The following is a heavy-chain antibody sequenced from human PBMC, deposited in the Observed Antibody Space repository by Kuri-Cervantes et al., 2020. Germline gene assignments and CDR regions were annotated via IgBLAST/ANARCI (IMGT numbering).Heavy chain of an antibody. CDR2: IFTGGEI. V-gene: IGHV4-4*07. J-gene: IGHJ4*02. CDR3: AAQVVNGPVDY. D-gene: IGHD2-8*01. Sequence: SETLSLTCTVSGGSISSYYWSWIRQPAGEGLERIGRIFTGGEIIYNPSLRSRVTLSADTSQNQVSLHLTSATAADTAVYYCAAQVVNGPVDYWGLGTLVTVSS. CDR1: GGSISSYY.